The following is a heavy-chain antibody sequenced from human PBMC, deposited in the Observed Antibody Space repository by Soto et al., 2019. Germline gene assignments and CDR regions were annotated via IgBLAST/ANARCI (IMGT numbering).Heavy chain of an antibody. CDR3: AIQPSPSPTAPPYYFDY. D-gene: IGHD2-2*01. CDR1: GFTFSSYA. V-gene: IGHV3-23*01. J-gene: IGHJ4*02. CDR2: ISGSGGST. Sequence: EVQLLESGGGLVQPGGSLRLSCAASGFTFSSYAMSWVRQAPGKGLEWVSAISGSGGSTYYADSVKGRFTISRDNSKNTLYLQMNSLRAEDTAVYYCAIQPSPSPTAPPYYFDYWGQGTLDTVSS.